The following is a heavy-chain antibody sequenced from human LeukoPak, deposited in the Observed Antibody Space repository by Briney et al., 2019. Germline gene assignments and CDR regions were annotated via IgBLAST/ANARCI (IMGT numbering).Heavy chain of an antibody. Sequence: GGSLRLSCAASGFTFSDCNMRWIRQAPGKGLEWVSSISRSGSTKYYADAVKGRFTISRDNAKNSLFLQMNSLRAEDTAVYYCARVLRYCSGGNCYSGGLGYMDVWGKGTTVTVSS. V-gene: IGHV3-11*01. CDR1: GFTFSDCN. D-gene: IGHD2-15*01. CDR3: ARVLRYCSGGNCYSGGLGYMDV. CDR2: ISRSGSTK. J-gene: IGHJ6*03.